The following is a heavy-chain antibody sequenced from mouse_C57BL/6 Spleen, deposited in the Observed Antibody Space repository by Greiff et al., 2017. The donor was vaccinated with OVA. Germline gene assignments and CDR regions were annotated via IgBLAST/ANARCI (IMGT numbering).Heavy chain of an antibody. CDR3: ARVGGKNAMDY. Sequence: EVQRVESGPGLVKPSQSLSLTCSVTGYSITSGYYWNWIRQFPGNKLEWMGYISYDGSNNYNPSLKNRISITRDTSKNQFFLKLNSVTTEDTATYYCARVGGKNAMDYWGQGTSVTVSS. V-gene: IGHV3-6*01. D-gene: IGHD2-1*01. CDR2: ISYDGSN. J-gene: IGHJ4*01. CDR1: GYSITSGYY.